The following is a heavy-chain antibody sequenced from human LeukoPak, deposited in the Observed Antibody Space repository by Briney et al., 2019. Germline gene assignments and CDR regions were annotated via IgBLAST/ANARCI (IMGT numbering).Heavy chain of an antibody. CDR3: ARGPLQTIPTSKIVVYYYPFDY. D-gene: IGHD3-22*01. CDR1: GFNFNDDG. Sequence: RRGGPRVLSGAAAGFNFNDDGMSWVRPAPGKGLEGASVINGNGGGPGYADSVKGRFTVSRENAKNSLYLQMNSLKAEDTALYYCARGPLQTIPTSKIVVYYYPFDYWGQGTLVTVSS. J-gene: IGHJ4*02. CDR2: INGNGGGP. V-gene: IGHV3-20*04.